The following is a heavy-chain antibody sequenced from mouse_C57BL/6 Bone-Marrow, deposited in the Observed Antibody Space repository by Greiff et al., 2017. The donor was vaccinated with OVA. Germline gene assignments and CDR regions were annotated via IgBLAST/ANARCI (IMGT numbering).Heavy chain of an antibody. Sequence: QVQLQQPGAELVKPGASVKESCKASGYTFTSYWMHWVKQRPGQGPEWIGRIHPSDSDTNYNQKFKGKATLTVDKSSSTAYMQLRSLTSEDSAVYYCAIWCAFAYWGQGTLVTVSA. D-gene: IGHD1-1*02. J-gene: IGHJ3*01. CDR2: IHPSDSDT. CDR3: AIWCAFAY. CDR1: GYTFTSYW. V-gene: IGHV1-74*01.